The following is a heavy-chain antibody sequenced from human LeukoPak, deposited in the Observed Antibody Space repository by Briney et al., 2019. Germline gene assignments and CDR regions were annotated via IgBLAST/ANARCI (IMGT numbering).Heavy chain of an antibody. J-gene: IGHJ1*01. CDR3: VRTSPDYYDSSGYPRAEYFQY. Sequence: GGSLRLSCAASGFTLSSYAMSWVRQAPGKGLEWVSAISGSGGRTYYADSVKGRFTISRDNSKNTLYLQMNSLRAEDKAVYYCVRTSPDYYDSSGYPRAEYFQYWGQGTLVSVSS. CDR2: ISGSGGRT. V-gene: IGHV3-23*01. D-gene: IGHD3-22*01. CDR1: GFTLSSYA.